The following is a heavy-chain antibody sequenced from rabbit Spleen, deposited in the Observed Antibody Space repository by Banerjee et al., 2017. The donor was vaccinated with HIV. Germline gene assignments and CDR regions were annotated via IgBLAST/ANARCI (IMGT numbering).Heavy chain of an antibody. V-gene: IGHV1S45*01. D-gene: IGHD1-1*01. CDR1: GFSFSSNW. CDR3: ARNYVNAFDP. J-gene: IGHJ2*01. Sequence: LEESGGGLVKPGGTLTLTRTVSGFSFSSNWICWVRQAPGKGLEWIACIDTNDGDTDYANWPKGRFTISKTSSTTVTLQMTSLTAADTATYFCARNYVNAFDPWGPGTLVTVS. CDR2: IDTNDGDT.